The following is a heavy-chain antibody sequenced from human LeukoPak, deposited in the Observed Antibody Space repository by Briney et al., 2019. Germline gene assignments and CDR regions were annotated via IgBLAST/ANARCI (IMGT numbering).Heavy chain of an antibody. Sequence: GGSLRLSCAASGFTFSSYWMSWVRQAPGKGLEWVANIKQDGSEKYYVDSVKGRFTISRDNAKNSLYLQMNSLRAEDTAVYYCAREGPEYYDILTGFPTTFDYWGQGTLVTVSS. CDR1: GFTFSSYW. D-gene: IGHD3-9*01. J-gene: IGHJ4*02. CDR2: IKQDGSEK. CDR3: AREGPEYYDILTGFPTTFDY. V-gene: IGHV3-7*03.